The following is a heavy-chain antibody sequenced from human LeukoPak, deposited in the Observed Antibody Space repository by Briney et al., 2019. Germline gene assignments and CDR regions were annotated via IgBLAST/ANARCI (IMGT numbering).Heavy chain of an antibody. CDR2: INHSGST. CDR3: ASINWNGFWLEY. J-gene: IGHJ4*02. Sequence: SETLSLTCAVYGGSFSGYYWSWIRQPPGKGLEWIGEINHSGSTNYNPSLKSRVTISVDTSKNQFSLKLSSVTAADTAVYYCASINWNGFWLEYWGQGTLVTVSS. V-gene: IGHV4-34*01. CDR1: GGSFSGYY. D-gene: IGHD1-20*01.